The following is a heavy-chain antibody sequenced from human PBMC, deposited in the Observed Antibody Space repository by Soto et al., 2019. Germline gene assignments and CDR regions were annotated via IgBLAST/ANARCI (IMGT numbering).Heavy chain of an antibody. D-gene: IGHD2-21*02. V-gene: IGHV4-31*03. CDR3: ARDRSTAPTIDAFDI. CDR1: GGSISSGGYF. CDR2: IHSSGST. J-gene: IGHJ3*02. Sequence: QVQLQESGPGLVKPSQTLSLTCTVSGGSISSGGYFWNWIRLHPGRGLEWIGYIHSSGSTYYNPSLTSRVTISLDPSKNQISLNVNSVTAADTAVYYCARDRSTAPTIDAFDIWGRGTSVTVSS.